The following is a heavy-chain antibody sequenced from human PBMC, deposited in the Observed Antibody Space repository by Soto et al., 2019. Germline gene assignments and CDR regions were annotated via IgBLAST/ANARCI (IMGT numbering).Heavy chain of an antibody. CDR2: TYYRSRWYN. CDR3: ARAMPMIFGIVMVFDY. Sequence: SQTLSLTCAISGDSVSSNSAAWNWIRQSPSRGLEWLGRTYYRSRWYNDYAASLKSRITINPDTSKNQFSLQLNSVTPEDTAIYYCARAMPMIFGIVMVFDYWALRTLDTGSS. V-gene: IGHV6-1*01. D-gene: IGHD3-3*01. CDR1: GDSVSSNSAA. J-gene: IGHJ4*02.